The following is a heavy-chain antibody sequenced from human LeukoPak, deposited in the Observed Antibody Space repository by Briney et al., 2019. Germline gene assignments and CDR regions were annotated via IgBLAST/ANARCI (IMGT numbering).Heavy chain of an antibody. V-gene: IGHV1-2*06. CDR2: INPNSGGT. Sequence: ASVKVSCKASGYTFTDYYIHWVRQAPGQGLEWMGRINPNSGGTNYAQKFQGRVTMSRDTSINTAYMELSRLKSDDTAVYYCASPHDYGDFGRFGYWGQGTLVTVSS. CDR1: GYTFTDYY. J-gene: IGHJ4*02. CDR3: ASPHDYGDFGRFGY. D-gene: IGHD4-17*01.